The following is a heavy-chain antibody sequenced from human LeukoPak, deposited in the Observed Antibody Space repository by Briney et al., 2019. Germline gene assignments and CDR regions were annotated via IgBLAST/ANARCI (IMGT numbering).Heavy chain of an antibody. V-gene: IGHV1-69*05. CDR3: ARGLPPLVVVPAAGFDP. J-gene: IGHJ5*02. Sequence: SVKVSCKASGGTFSSYAISWVRQAPGQGLEWMGGIIPIFGTANYAQKFQGRVTITTDESTSTTYMELSSLRSEDTAVYYCARGLPPLVVVPAAGFDPWGQGTLVTVSS. CDR2: IIPIFGTA. CDR1: GGTFSSYA. D-gene: IGHD2-2*01.